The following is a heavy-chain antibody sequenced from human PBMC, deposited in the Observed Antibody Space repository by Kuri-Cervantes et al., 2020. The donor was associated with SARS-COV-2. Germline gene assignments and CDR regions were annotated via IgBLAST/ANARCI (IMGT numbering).Heavy chain of an antibody. CDR2: ISHNGYST. Sequence: GESLKISCAASGFTFSDYAMHWVRQAPGKGLEHVSAISHNGYSTYSVKSLEDRFTVSRDNSKNTLYLQVRSLRTEDMAMYYCARGEQFWSGDYPMHYWGQGTLVTVSS. CDR1: GFTFSDYA. J-gene: IGHJ4*02. V-gene: IGHV3-64*01. CDR3: ARGEQFWSGDYPMHY. D-gene: IGHD3-3*01.